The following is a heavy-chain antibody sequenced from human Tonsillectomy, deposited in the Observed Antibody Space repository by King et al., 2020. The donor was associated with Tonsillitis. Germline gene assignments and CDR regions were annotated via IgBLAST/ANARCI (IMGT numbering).Heavy chain of an antibody. V-gene: IGHV3-48*02. CDR2: ISSSSSAI. D-gene: IGHD3-10*01. J-gene: IGHJ4*02. CDR3: ARDITMVREDYFDY. Sequence: VQLVESGGGLVQPGGSLRLSCAASGFTFSSYSMNWVRQAPGKGLEWVSYISSSSSAIYYADSVKGRFTISRDNAKNSLYLQMNSLRDEDTAVYYCARDITMVREDYFDYWGQGTLVTVSS. CDR1: GFTFSSYS.